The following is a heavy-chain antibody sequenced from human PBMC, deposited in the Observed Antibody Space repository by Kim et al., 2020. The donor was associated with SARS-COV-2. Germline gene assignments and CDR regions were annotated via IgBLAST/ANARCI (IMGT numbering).Heavy chain of an antibody. CDR2: INHSGST. Sequence: SETLSLTCAVYGGSFSGYYWSWIRHPPGKGQEWIGEINHSGSTNYNPSLKSRVTISVDTSKNQFSLKLSSVTAADTAVYYCARRGPQLSIITMVRGVITPSYSYGMDVWGQGTTVTVPS. CDR1: GGSFSGYY. D-gene: IGHD3-10*01. CDR3: ARRGPQLSIITMVRGVITPSYSYGMDV. J-gene: IGHJ6*02. V-gene: IGHV4-34*01.